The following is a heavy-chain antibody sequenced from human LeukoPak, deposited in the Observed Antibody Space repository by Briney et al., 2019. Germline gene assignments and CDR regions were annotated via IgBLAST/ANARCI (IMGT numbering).Heavy chain of an antibody. V-gene: IGHV4-39*07. D-gene: IGHD3-22*01. J-gene: IGHJ4*02. CDR2: IYHSGST. CDR1: GGFISSSSYY. Sequence: SETLSLTCTVSGGFISSSSYYWGWIRQPPGKGLEWIGEIYHSGSTNYNPSLKSRVTISVDKSKNQFSLKLSSVTAADTAVYYCARVSYYYDSSGYFDYWGQGTLVTVSS. CDR3: ARVSYYYDSSGYFDY.